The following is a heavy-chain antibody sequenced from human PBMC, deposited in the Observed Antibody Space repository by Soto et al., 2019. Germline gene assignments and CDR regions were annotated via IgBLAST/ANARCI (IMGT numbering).Heavy chain of an antibody. CDR3: ARHYGASDS. V-gene: IGHV4-39*01. CDR1: GGSISGSGYY. D-gene: IGHD4-17*01. CDR2: IYYSGST. J-gene: IGHJ5*01. Sequence: SETLSLTCTVSGGSISGSGYYWGWIRQPPGKGLEWIGTIYYSGSTYSNSSLKSRVTISVDTSKNQFSLKLSSVTAAGTAINYCARHYGASDSWGQGPLVTVSS.